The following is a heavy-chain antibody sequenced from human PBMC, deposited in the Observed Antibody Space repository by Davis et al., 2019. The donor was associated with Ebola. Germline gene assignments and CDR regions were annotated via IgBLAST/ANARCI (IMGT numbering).Heavy chain of an antibody. CDR3: ATFAK. D-gene: IGHD3-16*01. CDR2: IIPIFGTA. CDR1: GGTFSSYG. Sequence: AASVKVSCKASGGTFSSYGVTWVRQAPGQGLEWMGGIIPIFGTANYAQKFQGRVTITADESTSTAYMELSSLRSEDTAVYYCATFAKWGQGTLVTVSS. J-gene: IGHJ4*02. V-gene: IGHV1-69*13.